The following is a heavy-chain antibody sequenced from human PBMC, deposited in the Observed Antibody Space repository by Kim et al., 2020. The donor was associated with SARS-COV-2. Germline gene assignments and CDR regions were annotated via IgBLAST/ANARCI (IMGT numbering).Heavy chain of an antibody. D-gene: IGHD3-10*01. CDR1: GFTFSSYA. J-gene: IGHJ6*02. Sequence: GGSLRLSCAASGFTFSSYAMSWVRQAPGKGLEWVSVIYSGGSSTYYADSVKGRFTISRDNSKNTLYLQMNSLRAEDTAVYYCAKGTTYYYGSGSSSMDVWGQGTTVTVSS. CDR2: IYSGGSST. CDR3: AKGTTYYYGSGSSSMDV. V-gene: IGHV3-23*03.